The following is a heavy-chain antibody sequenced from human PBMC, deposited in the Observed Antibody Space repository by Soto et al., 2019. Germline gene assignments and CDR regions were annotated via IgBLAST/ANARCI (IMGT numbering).Heavy chain of an antibody. CDR1: GGSISSGGYS. CDR2: IYHSGST. Sequence: QLQLQESGSGLVKPSQTLSLTCAVSGGSISSGGYSWSWIRQPPGKGLEWIGYIYHSGSTYYNPSRXSXXTISVDRSKNQFYLKLSSVPAADTAVYYCARVPGPWGQGTLVTVSS. J-gene: IGHJ5*02. V-gene: IGHV4-30-2*01. CDR3: ARVPGP. D-gene: IGHD7-27*01.